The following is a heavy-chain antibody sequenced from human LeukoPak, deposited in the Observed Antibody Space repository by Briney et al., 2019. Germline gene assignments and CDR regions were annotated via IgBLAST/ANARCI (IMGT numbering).Heavy chain of an antibody. CDR3: AKSLYFDIWYFDY. CDR2: ISGSGGST. V-gene: IGHV3-23*01. D-gene: IGHD3-9*01. J-gene: IGHJ4*02. CDR1: GFTFSSYA. Sequence: QTGGSLRLSCAASGFTFSSYAMIWVRQAPGKGLEWVSGISGSGGSTYYADSVKGRFTISRDNSKNTLYLQMNSLRAEDTAVYYCAKSLYFDIWYFDYWGQGTLVTVSS.